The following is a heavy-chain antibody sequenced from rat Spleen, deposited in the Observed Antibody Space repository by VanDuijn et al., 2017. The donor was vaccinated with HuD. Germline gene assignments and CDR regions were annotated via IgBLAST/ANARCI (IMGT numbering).Heavy chain of an antibody. CDR2: ISYDGGST. CDR1: GFTFNNYW. Sequence: EVQLVESGGGLVQPGRSLKLSCIASGFTFNNYWMTWIRQAPGKGLDWVATISYDGGSTYYRDSVKGRFTISRDNGRSTLYLEMDSLRSEDMATYYCVRQGYLRDWYFDFWGPGTMVTVSS. D-gene: IGHD2-5*01. CDR3: VRQGYLRDWYFDF. J-gene: IGHJ1*01. V-gene: IGHV5-31*01.